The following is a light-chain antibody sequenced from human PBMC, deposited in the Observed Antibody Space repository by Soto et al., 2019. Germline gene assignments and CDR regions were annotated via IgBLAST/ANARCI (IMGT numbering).Light chain of an antibody. Sequence: DIQMTHSPSTLSASVGDRVTITCRASQSIDRWLAWYQQRPGKATKIMIYHASSLETGVQSRFSGSGSGTEFTLTISSLPHDDIANYCWQYYNRYGTFGQGTKVDI. V-gene: IGKV1-5*01. CDR2: HAS. CDR3: QYYNRYGT. CDR1: QSIDRW. J-gene: IGKJ1*01.